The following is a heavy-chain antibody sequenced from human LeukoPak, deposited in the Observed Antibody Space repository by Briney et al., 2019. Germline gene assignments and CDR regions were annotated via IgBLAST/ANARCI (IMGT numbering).Heavy chain of an antibody. CDR2: ITWNRDNI. Sequence: GRSLRLSCTVSGFTCDDYAMHWVRHTPGKGLEWVAGITWNRDNIGYGDSVKGRFTISRDNVKNVLYLQMNSLRAEDTALYHCARALSSAGRGYMDVWGKGTTVTVSS. V-gene: IGHV3-9*01. J-gene: IGHJ6*03. CDR1: GFTCDDYA. CDR3: ARALSSAGRGYMDV. D-gene: IGHD3-10*01.